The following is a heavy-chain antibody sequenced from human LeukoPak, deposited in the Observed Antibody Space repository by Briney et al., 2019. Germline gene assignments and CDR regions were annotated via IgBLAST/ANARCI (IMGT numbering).Heavy chain of an antibody. CDR2: ISSSSSYI. CDR3: ARAGDGYNRIPLDY. V-gene: IGHV3-21*01. CDR1: GFTFSSYS. J-gene: IGHJ4*02. Sequence: GGSLRLSCAASGFTFSSYSMNWVRQAPGKGLEWVSSISSSSSYIYYADSVKGRFTISRDNANNSLYLQMNSLRAEDTAVYYCARAGDGYNRIPLDYWGQGTLVTVSS. D-gene: IGHD5-12*01.